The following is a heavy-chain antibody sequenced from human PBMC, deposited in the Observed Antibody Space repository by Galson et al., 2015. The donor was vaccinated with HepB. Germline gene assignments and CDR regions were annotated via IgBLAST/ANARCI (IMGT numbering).Heavy chain of an antibody. J-gene: IGHJ5*02. Sequence: SLRLSCAASGFTFSSYAMSWVRQAPGKGLEWVSAISGSGGSTYYADSVKGRFTISRDNSKNTLYLQMNSLRAEDTAVYYCAKGAGSAAGDYNWFDPWGQGTLVTVSS. D-gene: IGHD6-13*01. CDR3: AKGAGSAAGDYNWFDP. CDR1: GFTFSSYA. CDR2: ISGSGGST. V-gene: IGHV3-23*01.